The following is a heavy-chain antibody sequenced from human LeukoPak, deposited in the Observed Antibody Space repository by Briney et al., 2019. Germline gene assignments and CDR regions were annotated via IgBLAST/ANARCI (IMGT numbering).Heavy chain of an antibody. D-gene: IGHD3-10*01. CDR1: GFTVSSNY. CDR2: IYSGGST. Sequence: PGGSLRLSCVASGFTVSSNYMSWVRQAPGKGLEWVSVIYSGGSTYYADSVKGRFTISRDNSKNTLYLQMNSLRAEDTAVYYCARASSRGVRGVIAFDYWGQGTLVTVSS. V-gene: IGHV3-53*01. J-gene: IGHJ4*02. CDR3: ARASSRGVRGVIAFDY.